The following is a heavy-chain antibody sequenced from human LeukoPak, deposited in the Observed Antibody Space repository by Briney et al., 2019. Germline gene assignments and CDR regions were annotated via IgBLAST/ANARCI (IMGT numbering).Heavy chain of an antibody. J-gene: IGHJ6*03. CDR2: ISGSGGST. Sequence: AGGSLRLSCAASGFTFSSYAMSWVRQAPGKGLEWVSAISGSGGSTYYADSVKGRFTISRDNSKNTLYLQMNSLRAEDTAVYYCAIGPTAAADTRYYYYYMDVWGKGTTVTVSS. V-gene: IGHV3-23*01. CDR3: AIGPTAAADTRYYYYYMDV. D-gene: IGHD6-13*01. CDR1: GFTFSSYA.